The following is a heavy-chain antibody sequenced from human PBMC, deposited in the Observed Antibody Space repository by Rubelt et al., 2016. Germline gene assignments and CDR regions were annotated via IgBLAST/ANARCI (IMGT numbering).Heavy chain of an antibody. V-gene: IGHV3-23*01. CDR2: ISGSGGST. Sequence: EVQLLESGGGLVQPGGSLRLSCAASGFTFSSYAMSWVRQAPGKGLEWVSAISGSGGSTYYADSVKGRLTISREKSKNTLYLQMNSLRAEDTAVYYCAKGGDGYNPGYYYYYGMDVWGQGTTVTVSS. J-gene: IGHJ6*02. CDR3: AKGGDGYNPGYYYYYGMDV. D-gene: IGHD5-24*01. CDR1: GFTFSSYA.